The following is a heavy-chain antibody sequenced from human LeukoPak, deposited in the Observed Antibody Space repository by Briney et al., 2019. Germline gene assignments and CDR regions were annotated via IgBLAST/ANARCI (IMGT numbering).Heavy chain of an antibody. CDR3: AKVSRSAPDWFFSSFDY. CDR2: IGGSGGST. J-gene: IGHJ4*02. Sequence: GGSLRLSCAASGFTFSSYSLNWVRQAPGKGLEWVSAIGGSGGSTYYTDSVKGRFTISRDNSKNTLFLQMNSLTAEDTAVYYCAKVSRSAPDWFFSSFDYWGQGAWSPSPQ. D-gene: IGHD3-9*01. V-gene: IGHV3-23*01. CDR1: GFTFSSYS.